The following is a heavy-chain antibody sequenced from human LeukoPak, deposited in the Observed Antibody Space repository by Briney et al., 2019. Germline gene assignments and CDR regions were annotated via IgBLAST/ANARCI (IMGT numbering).Heavy chain of an antibody. CDR3: ARDKAQDSVYYGMDV. J-gene: IGHJ6*02. V-gene: IGHV3-9*01. D-gene: IGHD6-6*01. CDR1: GFTFDDYA. CDR2: ISWKSGNI. Sequence: PGGSLRLSCAASGFTFDDYAMHWVRQAPGKGLEWVAGISWKSGNIGYADSVKGRFTISRDNARTSLYLQMNSLRAEDTAVYYCARDKAQDSVYYGMDVWGQGTTVTVSS.